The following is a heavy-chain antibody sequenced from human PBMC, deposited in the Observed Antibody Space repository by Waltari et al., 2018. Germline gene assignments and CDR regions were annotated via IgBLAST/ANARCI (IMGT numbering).Heavy chain of an antibody. CDR2: VYHSGST. V-gene: IGHV4-38-2*01. CDR1: GDSISSVSY. Sequence: QVQLQESGPGLVKSSETLSLACGVSGDSISSVSYWVWIRQPTGKGPEWIGSVYHSGSTFYNPSLKSRVTMSVDTSKKHFSLSLSSVTAADTAVYYCARATCSHGGCSMYYFYYYMDVWGKGTTVTVSS. D-gene: IGHD2-15*01. CDR3: ARATCSHGGCSMYYFYYYMDV. J-gene: IGHJ6*03.